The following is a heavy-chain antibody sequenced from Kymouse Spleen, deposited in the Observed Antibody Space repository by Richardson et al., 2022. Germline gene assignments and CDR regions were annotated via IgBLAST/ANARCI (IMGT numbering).Heavy chain of an antibody. D-gene: IGHD1-1*01. CDR2: ISSSSSYI. CDR1: GFTFSSYS. Sequence: EVQLVESGGGLVKPGGSLRLSCAASGFTFSSYSMNWVRQAPGKGLEWVSSISSSSSYIYYADSVKGRFTISRDNAKNSLYLQMNSLRAEDTAVYYCARGQLDSDAFDIWGQGTMVTVSS. J-gene: IGHJ3*02. CDR3: ARGQLDSDAFDI. V-gene: IGHV3-21*03.